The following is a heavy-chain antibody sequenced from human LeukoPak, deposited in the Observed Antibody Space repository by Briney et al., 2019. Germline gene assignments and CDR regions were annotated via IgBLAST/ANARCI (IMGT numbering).Heavy chain of an antibody. CDR1: GFTFSSYG. CDR3: ARESYSGYDLPLGY. D-gene: IGHD5-12*01. CDR2: IWYAGSNK. V-gene: IGHV3-33*01. Sequence: GGSLRLSCAASGFTFSSYGMHWVRQGPGKGLEWVAVIWYAGSNKYYADSVKGRFTISRDNSKNTLYLQLNSLRAEDTAVYYCARESYSGYDLPLGYWGQGTLVTVSS. J-gene: IGHJ4*02.